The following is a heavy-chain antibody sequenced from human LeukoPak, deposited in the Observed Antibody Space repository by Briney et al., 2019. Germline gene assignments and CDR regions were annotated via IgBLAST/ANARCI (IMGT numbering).Heavy chain of an antibody. CDR2: ISSSGSTI. CDR1: GFTFSDYY. Sequence: PGGSLRLSCAASGFTFSDYYMSWIRQAPGKGLEWVSYISSSGSTIYYADSVKGRFTISRDNAKNPLYLQMNSLRAEDTAVYYCARTPYGDYAIPFDYWGQGTLVTVSS. J-gene: IGHJ4*02. V-gene: IGHV3-11*01. CDR3: ARTPYGDYAIPFDY. D-gene: IGHD4-17*01.